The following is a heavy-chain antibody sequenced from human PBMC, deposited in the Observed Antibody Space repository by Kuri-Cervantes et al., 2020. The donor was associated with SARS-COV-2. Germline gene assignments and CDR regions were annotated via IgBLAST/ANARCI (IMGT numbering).Heavy chain of an antibody. D-gene: IGHD3-22*01. CDR2: ISGSGGST. J-gene: IGHJ5*02. CDR1: GFTFSSYA. V-gene: IGHV3-23*01. Sequence: GESLKISCAASGFTFSSYAMSWVRQAPGKGLEWVSTISGSGGSTYYADSVKGRFTISRDNSKNTLYLQMNSLRADDTAVYYCAKGTRSSGYYCGLDLWGQGTLVTVSS. CDR3: AKGTRSSGYYCGLDL.